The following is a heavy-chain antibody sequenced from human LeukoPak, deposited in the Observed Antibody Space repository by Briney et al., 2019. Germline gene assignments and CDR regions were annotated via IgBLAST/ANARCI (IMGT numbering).Heavy chain of an antibody. V-gene: IGHV1-18*01. CDR2: ISAYNGNT. CDR3: ARNRWGQQLVGWDRYYYYGMDV. Sequence: ASVKVSCKTSGYTFTDYVIHWVRQAPGQGLEWMGWISAYNGNTNYAQKLQGRVTMTTDTSTSTAYMELRSLRSDDTAVYYCARNRWGQQLVGWDRYYYYGMDVWGKGTTVTVSS. CDR1: GYTFTDYV. D-gene: IGHD6-13*01. J-gene: IGHJ6*04.